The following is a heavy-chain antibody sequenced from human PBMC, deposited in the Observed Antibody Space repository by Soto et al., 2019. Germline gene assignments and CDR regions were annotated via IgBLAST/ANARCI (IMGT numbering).Heavy chain of an antibody. V-gene: IGHV5-51*01. Sequence: GESLQISCKGSGYSFTSYWIGGVRKLPGKGLELMGIIDPGESDTRYSTSFQGQVTISANKSISTAYLQRSSLTASDTAMYYCGRGVTGDYNDAFDIWGQGTMVTVSS. CDR3: GRGVTGDYNDAFDI. J-gene: IGHJ3*02. D-gene: IGHD3-9*01. CDR1: GYSFTSYW. CDR2: IDPGESDT.